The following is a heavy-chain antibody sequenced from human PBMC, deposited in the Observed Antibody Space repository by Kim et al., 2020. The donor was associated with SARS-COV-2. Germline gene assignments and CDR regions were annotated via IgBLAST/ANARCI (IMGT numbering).Heavy chain of an antibody. V-gene: IGHV3-73*01. J-gene: IGHJ5*02. CDR1: GSRLSDSE. CDR2: IGSKTDNHAT. Sequence: GGSLRLSCAAAGSRLSDSEIHWVRQAPGKGLEWVGLIGSKTDNHATSYAPSVKGRFILSRDDAKKTVYLQMNSLEVEDTAVYYCRRPTTLAPPW. CDR3: RRPTTLAPP. D-gene: IGHD3-16*01.